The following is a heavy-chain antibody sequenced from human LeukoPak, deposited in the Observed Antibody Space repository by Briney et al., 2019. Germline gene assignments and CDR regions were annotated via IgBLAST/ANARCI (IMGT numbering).Heavy chain of an antibody. CDR2: IWYDGSNK. D-gene: IGHD3-10*01. Sequence: GGSLRLSCAASGFTFSSYGMHWVCQAPGKGLEWVAVIWYDGSNKYYADSAKGRFTTSRDNSKDTLYLQMNSLRAEDTAVYYCARASRYYGSGSYPNWFDPWGQGTLVTVSS. J-gene: IGHJ5*02. V-gene: IGHV3-33*01. CDR3: ARASRYYGSGSYPNWFDP. CDR1: GFTFSSYG.